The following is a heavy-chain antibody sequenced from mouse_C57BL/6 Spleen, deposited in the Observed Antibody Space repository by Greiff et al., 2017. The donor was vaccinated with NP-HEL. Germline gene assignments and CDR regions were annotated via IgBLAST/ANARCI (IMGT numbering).Heavy chain of an antibody. J-gene: IGHJ2*01. D-gene: IGHD1-1*01. CDR1: GYTFTSYW. CDR3: AIPSLTTVVRPFDY. Sequence: QVQLKQPGAELVKPGASVKVSCKASGYTFTSYWMHWVKQRPGQGLEWIGRIHPSDSDTNYNQKFKGKATLTVDKSSSTAYMQLSSLTSEDSAVYYCAIPSLTTVVRPFDYWGQGTTLTVSS. CDR2: IHPSDSDT. V-gene: IGHV1-74*01.